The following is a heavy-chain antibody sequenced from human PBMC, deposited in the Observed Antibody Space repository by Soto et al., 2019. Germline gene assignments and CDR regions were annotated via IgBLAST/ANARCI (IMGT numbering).Heavy chain of an antibody. V-gene: IGHV4-34*01. J-gene: IGHJ3*02. CDR3: ASEDCGSASCYGGGASGSDAFDI. CDR2: INHSGST. CDR1: GGSFSGYY. Sequence: QVQLQQWGAGLLKPSETLSLTCAVYGGSFSGYYWSWIRQPPGKGQEWIGEINHSGSTNYNPSLRSRVTISIDPAKNQFHLKLSSVNAADTAVDYCASEDCGSASCYGGGASGSDAFDIWGQGTMVTVSS. D-gene: IGHD2-2*01.